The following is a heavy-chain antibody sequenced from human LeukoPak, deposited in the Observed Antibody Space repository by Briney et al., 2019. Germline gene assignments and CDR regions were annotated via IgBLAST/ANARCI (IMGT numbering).Heavy chain of an antibody. D-gene: IGHD3-22*01. V-gene: IGHV3-74*01. Sequence: PGGSLRLSCAASGFTFSSYWMHWVRQAPGKGPVWVSRINSDGSSTSYADSVKGRFTISRDNAKNTLYLQMNSLRAEDTAVYYCARMGYYYDSSGYEYAFDIWGQGTMVTVSS. CDR1: GFTFSSYW. J-gene: IGHJ3*02. CDR2: INSDGSST. CDR3: ARMGYYYDSSGYEYAFDI.